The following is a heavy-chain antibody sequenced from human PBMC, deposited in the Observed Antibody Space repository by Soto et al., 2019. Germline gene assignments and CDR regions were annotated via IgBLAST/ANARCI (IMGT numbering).Heavy chain of an antibody. Sequence: PGGSLRLSCAASGFTFSSYAMSWVRQAPGKGLEWVSGIRGSGDDAYYADTVKGRFTISRDNSKNTLFLQMNSLRAEDTAVYYCAKENRPSYYDLWSGHPPQYENWFDPWGLGTLVTVSS. J-gene: IGHJ5*02. V-gene: IGHV3-23*01. CDR1: GFTFSSYA. CDR3: AKENRPSYYDLWSGHPPQYENWFDP. D-gene: IGHD3-3*01. CDR2: IRGSGDDA.